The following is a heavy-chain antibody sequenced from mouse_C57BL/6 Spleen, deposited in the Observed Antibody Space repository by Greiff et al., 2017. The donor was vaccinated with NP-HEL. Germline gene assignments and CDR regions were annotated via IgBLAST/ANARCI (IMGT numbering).Heavy chain of an antibody. D-gene: IGHD1-1*01. CDR2: IHPNSGST. V-gene: IGHV1-64*01. CDR3: ASYGSSPYYYAMDY. CDR1: GYTFTSYW. J-gene: IGHJ4*01. Sequence: QVHVKQPGAELVKPGASVKLSCKASGYTFTSYWMHWVKQRPGQGLEWIGMIHPNSGSTNYNEKFKSKATLTVDKSSSTAYMQLSSLTSEDSAVYYCASYGSSPYYYAMDYWGQGTSVTVSS.